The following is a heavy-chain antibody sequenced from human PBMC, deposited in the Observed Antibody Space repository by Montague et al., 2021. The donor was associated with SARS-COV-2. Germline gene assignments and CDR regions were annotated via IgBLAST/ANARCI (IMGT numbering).Heavy chain of an antibody. V-gene: IGHV4-61*01. J-gene: IGHJ4*02. Sequence: SETLSLTCTVSGVSVSNAYYHWSWIRQPPGKGLEWIGFMDYGGSPNYSPSLHSRVSISLDTSKNQLSPRLNSATAADTAVYFCATYRQGGSGRGYWGQGTLVTVSS. D-gene: IGHD3-10*01. CDR3: ATYRQGGSGRGY. CDR1: GVSVSNAYYH. CDR2: MDYGGSP.